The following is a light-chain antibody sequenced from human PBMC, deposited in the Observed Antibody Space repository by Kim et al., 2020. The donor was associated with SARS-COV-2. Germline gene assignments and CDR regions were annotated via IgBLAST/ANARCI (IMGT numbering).Light chain of an antibody. CDR2: GNS. Sequence: QSVLTQPPSVSGAPGQRVTISCTGSSSNIGAGFDVHWFQQLPGTAPKLLISGNSNRPSGVPDRFSASKSATSASLAITGLQAEDEADYYCQSYDSSLNGWVFGGGTK. J-gene: IGLJ3*02. V-gene: IGLV1-40*01. CDR3: QSYDSSLNGWV. CDR1: SSNIGAGFD.